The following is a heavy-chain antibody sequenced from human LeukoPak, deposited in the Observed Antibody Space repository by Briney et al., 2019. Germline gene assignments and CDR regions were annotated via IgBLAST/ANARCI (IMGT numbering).Heavy chain of an antibody. J-gene: IGHJ6*03. Sequence: ASVKVSCKASGYTFTSYGISWVRQAPGQGLEWMGWIGAYNGNTNYAQKLQGRVTMTTDTSTSTAYMELRRLTYDDTAVYYCARVRFLEWMGYYYMDVWGKGTTVTVSS. V-gene: IGHV1-18*01. D-gene: IGHD3-3*01. CDR1: GYTFTSYG. CDR2: IGAYNGNT. CDR3: ARVRFLEWMGYYYMDV.